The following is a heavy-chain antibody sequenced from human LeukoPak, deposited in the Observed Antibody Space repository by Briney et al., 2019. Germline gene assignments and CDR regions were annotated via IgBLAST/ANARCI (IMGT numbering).Heavy chain of an antibody. CDR1: GGSISSSSYY. J-gene: IGHJ4*02. CDR3: ARQGSYGSGSYFDY. D-gene: IGHD3-10*01. Sequence: SETLSLTCTVSGGSISSSSYYWGWIRQPPGKGLEWIGSIYYSGSTYYNPSLKSRVTISVDKSKNQFSLKLSSVTAADTAVYYCARQGSYGSGSYFDYWGQGTLVTVSS. CDR2: IYYSGST. V-gene: IGHV4-39*01.